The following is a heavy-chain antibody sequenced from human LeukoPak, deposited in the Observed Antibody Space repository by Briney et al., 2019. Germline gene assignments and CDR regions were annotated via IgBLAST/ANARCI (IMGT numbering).Heavy chain of an antibody. CDR2: ISAYNGNT. D-gene: IGHD6-13*01. CDR1: GGTFSSYA. CDR3: AVRGSSWSRGFDY. J-gene: IGHJ4*02. Sequence: ASVKVSCKASGGTFSSYAISWVRQAPGQGLEWMGWISAYNGNTNYAQKLQGRVTMTTDTSTSTAYMELRSLRSDDTAVYYCAVRGSSWSRGFDYWGQGTLVTVSS. V-gene: IGHV1-18*01.